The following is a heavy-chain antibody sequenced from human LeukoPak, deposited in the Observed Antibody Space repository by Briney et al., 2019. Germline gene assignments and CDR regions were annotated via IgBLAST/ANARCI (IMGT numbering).Heavy chain of an antibody. D-gene: IGHD3-9*01. Sequence: SETLSLTCTVSGGSFSTNSFYWGLIRQSPVKGLEWIGTISYSGTTYYNPSLKSRVALSVDASRAQFSLNMNSVTAADTAVYYCARHRTDWLSWFDPWGQGTLVTVSS. J-gene: IGHJ5*02. CDR3: ARHRTDWLSWFDP. CDR1: GGSFSTNSFY. V-gene: IGHV4-39*01. CDR2: ISYSGTT.